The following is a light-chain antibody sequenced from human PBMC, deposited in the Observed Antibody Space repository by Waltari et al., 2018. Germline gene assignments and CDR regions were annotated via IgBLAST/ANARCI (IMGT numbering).Light chain of an antibody. CDR2: AAT. V-gene: IGKV1-17*01. CDR3: LQHNSYPLT. CDR1: QGISSY. Sequence: DIQMTQSPSSLSASVGDTVTITCRASQGISSYLNWFQQKPGKAPKLLIYAATSLQSGVPSRFSGSGSGTEFTLTISSLQPEDFATYYCLQHNSYPLTIGGGTKVEIK. J-gene: IGKJ4*01.